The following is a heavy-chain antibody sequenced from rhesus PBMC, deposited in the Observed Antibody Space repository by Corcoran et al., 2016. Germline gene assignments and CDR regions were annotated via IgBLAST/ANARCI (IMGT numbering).Heavy chain of an antibody. CDR3: ARSPSIYGSSYYFDY. D-gene: IGHD4-29*01. V-gene: IGHV4-65*02. J-gene: IGHJ4*01. CDR2: IYCNSGRT. CDR1: GGHISRNNW. Sequence: QVQLQESGPGRVKPSETRSLTCAVSGGHISRNNWGSWLRHPPGQGMAWIGGIYCNSGRTTYNPSLKSRVTISKDTSKNQFSLKLSSVTAADTAVYYCARSPSIYGSSYYFDYWGQGVLVTVSS.